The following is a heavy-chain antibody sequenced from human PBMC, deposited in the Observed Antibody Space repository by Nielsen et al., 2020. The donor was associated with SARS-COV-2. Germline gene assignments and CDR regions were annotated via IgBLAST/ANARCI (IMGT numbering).Heavy chain of an antibody. CDR1: GFAFSRHG. Sequence: LKISCVVSGFAFSRHGMHWVRRTPGKGLEWVATISYDGSEIDYIDSVKGRFTISRDNLKSTLYLQMSNLTTGDTAIYYCASRGLDTGLYYGMDVWGQGTTVTVSS. V-gene: IGHV3-30*03. CDR3: ASRGLDTGLYYGMDV. D-gene: IGHD5-18*01. J-gene: IGHJ6*02. CDR2: ISYDGSEI.